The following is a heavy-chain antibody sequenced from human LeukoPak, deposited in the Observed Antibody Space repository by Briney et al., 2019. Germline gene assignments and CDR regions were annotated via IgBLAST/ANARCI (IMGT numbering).Heavy chain of an antibody. CDR3: ARDLTQYDSSGSYYHGAFDI. CDR2: IYYTGRT. V-gene: IGHV4-39*07. Sequence: PSETLSLTCSVSGGSISSSNYHWGWIRQPPGKGLEWLGNIYYTGRTFYNPSLRSRLTFSVATSNNQFSLRLSSVTAADTAVYYCARDLTQYDSSGSYYHGAFDIWGQGTMVTVSS. J-gene: IGHJ3*02. CDR1: GGSISSSNYH. D-gene: IGHD3-22*01.